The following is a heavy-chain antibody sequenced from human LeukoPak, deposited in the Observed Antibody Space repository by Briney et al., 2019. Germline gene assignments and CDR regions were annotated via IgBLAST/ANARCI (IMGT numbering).Heavy chain of an antibody. CDR3: AGYPILGAYCGGDCYFEY. J-gene: IGHJ4*02. D-gene: IGHD2-21*01. CDR2: IYDSGST. Sequence: SETLSLTCTVSGGSISSYYRSWIRQPPGKGLEWIGYIYDSGSTNYNPSLKSRLTISVDTSKNQFSLNLSSVTAADTAVYYCAGYPILGAYCGGDCYFEYWGQGTLVTVSS. CDR1: GGSISSYY. V-gene: IGHV4-59*01.